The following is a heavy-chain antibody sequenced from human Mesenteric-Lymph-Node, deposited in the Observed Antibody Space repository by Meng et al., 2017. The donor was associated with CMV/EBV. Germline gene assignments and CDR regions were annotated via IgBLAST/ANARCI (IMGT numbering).Heavy chain of an antibody. CDR1: GFTFSSYS. Sequence: GGSLRLSCAASGFTFSSYSMNWVRQAPGKGLEWVSYISSSSSTIYYADSVKGRFTISRDNAKNSLYLQMNSLRAEDTAVYYCARDTSMYSSGWYAKDYYYYGMDVWGQGTTVTVSS. CDR3: ARDTSMYSSGWYAKDYYYYGMDV. CDR2: ISSSSSTI. V-gene: IGHV3-48*04. J-gene: IGHJ6*02. D-gene: IGHD6-19*01.